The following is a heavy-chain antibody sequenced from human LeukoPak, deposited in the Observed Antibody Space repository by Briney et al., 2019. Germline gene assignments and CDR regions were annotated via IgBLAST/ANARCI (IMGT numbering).Heavy chain of an antibody. V-gene: IGHV1-2*06. CDR1: GGTFSSYA. Sequence: ASVKVSCKASGGTFSSYAISWVRQAPGQGLEWMGRINPNSGGTNYAQKFQGRVTMTRDTSISTAYMELSRLRSDDTAVYYCARRYCSSISCYLYFDYWGQGTLVTVSS. CDR3: ARRYCSSISCYLYFDY. J-gene: IGHJ4*02. D-gene: IGHD2-2*01. CDR2: INPNSGGT.